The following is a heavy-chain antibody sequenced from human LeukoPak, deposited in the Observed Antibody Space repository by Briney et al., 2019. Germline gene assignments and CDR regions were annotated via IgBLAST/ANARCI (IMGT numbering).Heavy chain of an antibody. V-gene: IGHV3-30-3*01. CDR2: ISYDGSNK. Sequence: GGSLRLSCAASGFTFSSYAMHWARQAPGKGLEWVAVISYDGSNKYYADSVKGRFTISRDNSKNTLYLQMNSLRAEDTAVYYCAREKKYSGSYYAFDYWGQGTLVTVSS. CDR1: GFTFSSYA. J-gene: IGHJ4*02. D-gene: IGHD1-26*01. CDR3: AREKKYSGSYYAFDY.